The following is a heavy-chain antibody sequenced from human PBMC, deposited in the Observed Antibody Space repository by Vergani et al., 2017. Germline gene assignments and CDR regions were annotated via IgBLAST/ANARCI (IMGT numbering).Heavy chain of an antibody. CDR2: ISYDGSNK. D-gene: IGHD3-3*01. V-gene: IGHV3-30-3*01. Sequence: QVQLVESGGGVVQPGRSLRLSCAASGFTFSSYAMHWVRQAPGKGLEWVAVISYDGSNKSYADSVKGRFTISRDNSKNTLYLQMNSLRAEDTAVYYCARGPITFFGVVENMGDYWGQGTLVTVSS. CDR1: GFTFSSYA. J-gene: IGHJ4*02. CDR3: ARGPITFFGVVENMGDY.